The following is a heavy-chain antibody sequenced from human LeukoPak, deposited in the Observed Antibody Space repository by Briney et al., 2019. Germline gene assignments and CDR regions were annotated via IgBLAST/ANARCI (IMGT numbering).Heavy chain of an antibody. Sequence: SETLSLTCTVSSGSISSDYWTWIRQPPGKGLEWMGYVYNSGSTNYNPSLKSRVTISVDTSKNQFSLKLTSVTAADTAVYYCARDSRSSTWYYFDYWGQGTLVTVSS. V-gene: IGHV4-59*01. D-gene: IGHD6-13*01. CDR2: VYNSGST. J-gene: IGHJ4*02. CDR3: ARDSRSSTWYYFDY. CDR1: SGSISSDY.